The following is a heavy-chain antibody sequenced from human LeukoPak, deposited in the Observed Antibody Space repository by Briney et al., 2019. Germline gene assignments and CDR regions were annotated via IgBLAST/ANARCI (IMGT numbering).Heavy chain of an antibody. D-gene: IGHD3-10*01. Sequence: ASVKVSCKVSGYTLTELSMHWVRQAPGKGLEWMGGFDPEDGETIHAQKFQGRVTMTEDTSTDTAYMELSSLRSEDTAVYYCATAQPTYYYGSGSYQYYFDYWGQGTLVTVSS. V-gene: IGHV1-24*01. J-gene: IGHJ4*02. CDR1: GYTLTELS. CDR3: ATAQPTYYYGSGSYQYYFDY. CDR2: FDPEDGET.